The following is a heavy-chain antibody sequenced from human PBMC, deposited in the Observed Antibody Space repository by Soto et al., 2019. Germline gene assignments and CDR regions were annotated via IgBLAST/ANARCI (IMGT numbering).Heavy chain of an antibody. CDR1: GYSFTSYW. CDR2: IDPSDSYT. V-gene: IGHV5-10-1*01. D-gene: IGHD3-22*01. J-gene: IGHJ6*02. Sequence: GESLKISCKGSGYSFTSYWISWVRQMPGKGLEWMGRIDPSDSYTNYSPSFQGHVTISADKSISTAYLQWSSLKASDTAMYYCARLLNYYDSSGYYENVYYYYGMDVWGQGTTVTVS. CDR3: ARLLNYYDSSGYYENVYYYYGMDV.